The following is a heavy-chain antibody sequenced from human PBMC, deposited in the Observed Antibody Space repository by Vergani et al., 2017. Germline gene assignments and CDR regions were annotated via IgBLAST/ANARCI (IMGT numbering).Heavy chain of an antibody. D-gene: IGHD7-27*01. CDR2: FDPEDGET. V-gene: IGHV1-24*01. CDR3: ATDRLGVNWGSGALDI. Sequence: QVQLVQSGAEVKKPGASVKVSCKVSGYTLTELSMHWVLQAPGKGLEWLGGFDPEDGETIYGQKFQGRVTMTEDTSTDTAYMELSSLRSEDTAVYYCATDRLGVNWGSGALDIWGQGTMVTVSS. CDR1: GYTLTELS. J-gene: IGHJ3*02.